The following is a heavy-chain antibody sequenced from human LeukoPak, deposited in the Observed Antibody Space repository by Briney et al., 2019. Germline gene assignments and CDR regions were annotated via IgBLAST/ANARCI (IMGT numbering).Heavy chain of an antibody. CDR2: IRYDGSNK. V-gene: IGHV3-30*02. CDR3: ARGVRWQWLVRGGFDY. Sequence: GGSLRLSCAASGFTFSSYGMHWVRQAPGKGLEWVAFIRYDGSNKYYADSVKGRFTISRDNAKNSLYLQMNSLRAEDTAVYYCARGVRWQWLVRGGFDYWGQGTLVTVSS. D-gene: IGHD6-19*01. CDR1: GFTFSSYG. J-gene: IGHJ4*02.